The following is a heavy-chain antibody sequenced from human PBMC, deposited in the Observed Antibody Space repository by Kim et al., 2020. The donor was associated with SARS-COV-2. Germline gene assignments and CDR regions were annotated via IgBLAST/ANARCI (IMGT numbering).Heavy chain of an antibody. V-gene: IGHV3-7*01. CDR1: GFTFSSYW. CDR3: ARDIEGDYYVGMDV. D-gene: IGHD3-10*02. J-gene: IGHJ6*02. Sequence: GGSLRLSCAASGFTFSSYWMSWVRQAPGKGLEWVANIKQDGSEKYYVDSVKGRFTISRDNAKNSLYLQMNSLRAEDTAVYYCARDIEGDYYVGMDVWGQVTTVTVSS. CDR2: IKQDGSEK.